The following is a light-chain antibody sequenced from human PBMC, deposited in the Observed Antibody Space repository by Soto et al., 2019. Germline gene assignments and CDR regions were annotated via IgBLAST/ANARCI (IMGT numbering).Light chain of an antibody. CDR1: QSVSSNH. J-gene: IGKJ2*01. CDR2: GSS. Sequence: EIVLTQSPGTLSLSPGERATLSCRASQSVSSNHLAWYQQKPGQAPRLLIYGSSSRATGIPDRFSGSGSGTNFTLTISSLQADDVAVYFCYLYDGTPPHTFGQGTKVEIK. CDR3: YLYDGTPPHT. V-gene: IGKV3-20*01.